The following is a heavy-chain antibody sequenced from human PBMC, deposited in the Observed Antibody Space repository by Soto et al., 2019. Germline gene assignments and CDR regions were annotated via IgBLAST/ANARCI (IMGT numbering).Heavy chain of an antibody. CDR3: ARVDDTSGYYSGDAFDI. CDR1: GGSISSGYYY. Sequence: SETLSLTCSVSGGSISSGYYYWSWIRQPPGKGLEWIGNIYYSGNTYYNPSLKSRLIISIDTSKNQFSLKLSSVTAADTAVYYCARVDDTSGYYSGDAFDIWGQGTMVTVSS. V-gene: IGHV4-30-4*01. D-gene: IGHD3-22*01. J-gene: IGHJ3*02. CDR2: IYYSGNT.